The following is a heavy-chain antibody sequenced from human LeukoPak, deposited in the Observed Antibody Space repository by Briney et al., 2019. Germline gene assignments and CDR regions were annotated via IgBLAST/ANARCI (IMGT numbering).Heavy chain of an antibody. Sequence: PGGSLRLSCAASGFTFSSYSMNWVRQAPGQGLEWVSSISSSSSYIYYADSVKGRFTISRDNAKNSLYLQMNSLRAEDTAVYYCAREVLLWFGELNAFDIWGQGTMVTVSS. D-gene: IGHD3-10*01. V-gene: IGHV3-21*01. CDR2: ISSSSSYI. CDR1: GFTFSSYS. J-gene: IGHJ3*02. CDR3: AREVLLWFGELNAFDI.